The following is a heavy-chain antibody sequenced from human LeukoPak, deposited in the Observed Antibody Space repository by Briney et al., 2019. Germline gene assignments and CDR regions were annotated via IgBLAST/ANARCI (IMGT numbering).Heavy chain of an antibody. Sequence: GGSLRPSCAASGFTLSSYDMGWVRQAPGKGLGWVSVIRTIGGSTYHADSVKDRFIISRDNSKNTLYLQMNSLRAEDTAAYYCAKGRACTNGVCHFDYWGRGTLVTVSS. D-gene: IGHD2-8*01. CDR2: IRTIGGST. CDR1: GFTLSSYD. CDR3: AKGRACTNGVCHFDY. J-gene: IGHJ4*02. V-gene: IGHV3-23*01.